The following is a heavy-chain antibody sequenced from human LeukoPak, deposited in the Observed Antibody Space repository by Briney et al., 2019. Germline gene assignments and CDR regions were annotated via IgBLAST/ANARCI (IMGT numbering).Heavy chain of an antibody. CDR1: GYTFTSYG. V-gene: IGHV1-69*13. J-gene: IGHJ4*02. Sequence: GASVKVSCKASGYTFTSYGISWVRQAPGQGLEWMGGIIPIFGTANYAQKFQGRVTITADESTSTAYMELSSLRSEDTAVYYCARGVIHYYFDYWGQGTLVTVSS. D-gene: IGHD2/OR15-2a*01. CDR3: ARGVIHYYFDY. CDR2: IIPIFGTA.